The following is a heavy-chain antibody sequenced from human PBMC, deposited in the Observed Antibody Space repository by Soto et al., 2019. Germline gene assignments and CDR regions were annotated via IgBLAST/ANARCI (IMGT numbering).Heavy chain of an antibody. Sequence: PGGSLRLSCAASGFTFSSYAMSWVRQAPGKGLEWVSAISGSVGSTYYADSVKGRFTISRDNSKNKLYLQMNSLRAEDTAVYYCAKGNGAARPRHIDYWGQGTLVTVSS. V-gene: IGHV3-23*01. J-gene: IGHJ4*02. CDR1: GFTFSSYA. CDR3: AKGNGAARPRHIDY. CDR2: ISGSVGST. D-gene: IGHD6-6*01.